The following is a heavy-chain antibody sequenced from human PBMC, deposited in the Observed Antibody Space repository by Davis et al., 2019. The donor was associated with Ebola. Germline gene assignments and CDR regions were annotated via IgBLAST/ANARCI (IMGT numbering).Heavy chain of an antibody. Sequence: PSETLSLTCAVYGGSFSGYYWSWIRQPPGKGLEWIGEINHSGSTNYNPSLKSRVTISVDTSKNQFSLKLSSVTAADTAVYYCARGPFEYQLLGYYYGMDVWGQGTTVTVSS. D-gene: IGHD2-2*01. CDR3: ARGPFEYQLLGYYYGMDV. CDR1: GGSFSGYY. J-gene: IGHJ6*02. CDR2: INHSGST. V-gene: IGHV4-34*01.